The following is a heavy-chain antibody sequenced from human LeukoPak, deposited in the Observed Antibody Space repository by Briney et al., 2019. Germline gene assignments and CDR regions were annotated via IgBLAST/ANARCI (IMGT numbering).Heavy chain of an antibody. CDR1: GYSFSSFG. Sequence: ASVKVSCKASGYSFSSFGISWVRQAPGQGLEWMGWTSVYNGNIKHGQKFQGRVTMTTDTSTNTAYMELTSLRFDDTAIYYCARDPCGNPCFYFDLWGQGALVTVTA. V-gene: IGHV1-18*01. D-gene: IGHD1-1*01. CDR3: ARDPCGNPCFYFDL. J-gene: IGHJ4*02. CDR2: TSVYNGNI.